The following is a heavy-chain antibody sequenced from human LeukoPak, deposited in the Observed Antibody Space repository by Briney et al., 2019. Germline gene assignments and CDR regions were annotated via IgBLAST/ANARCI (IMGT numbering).Heavy chain of an antibody. V-gene: IGHV3-9*01. Sequence: SLILSXAAAGFTXDDYAMHWGRPAPGKGRGGVSGISWNSRSIGYADSVKGRFTISRDNAKNSLYLQMNSLRAEDTALYYCAKDKDDSSGYYFDYWGQGTLVTVSS. CDR2: ISWNSRSI. D-gene: IGHD3-22*01. CDR3: AKDKDDSSGYYFDY. J-gene: IGHJ4*02. CDR1: GFTXDDYA.